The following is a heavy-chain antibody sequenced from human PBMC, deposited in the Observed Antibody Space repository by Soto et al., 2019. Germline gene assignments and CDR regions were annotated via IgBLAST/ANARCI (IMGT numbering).Heavy chain of an antibody. V-gene: IGHV4-30-4*01. CDR3: AREGGESSDGLYYFDS. J-gene: IGHJ4*02. Sequence: PSETLSLTCTVSGGSTSSDNYWSWIRQPPGKGLEWIGHIYYSGNTDYNPPLKSRLAISIDTSKNQFSLKLSSVTAADTAVYFCAREGGESSDGLYYFDSWGQGSLDTVSS. CDR1: GGSTSSDNY. CDR2: IYYSGNT. D-gene: IGHD3-16*01.